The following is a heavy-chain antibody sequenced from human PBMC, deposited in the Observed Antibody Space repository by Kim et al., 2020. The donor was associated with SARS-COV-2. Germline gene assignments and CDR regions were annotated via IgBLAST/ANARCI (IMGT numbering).Heavy chain of an antibody. V-gene: IGHV3-33*06. CDR3: AKLPVKHPYYDFWGLAPGDYYGMDV. Sequence: GGSLRLSCAASGFTFSSYGMHWVRQAPGKGLEWVAVIWYDGSNKYYADSVKGRFTISRDNSKNTLYLQMNSLRAEDTAVYYCAKLPVKHPYYDFWGLAPGDYYGMDVWGQGTTVTVSS. CDR1: GFTFSSYG. J-gene: IGHJ6*02. D-gene: IGHD3-3*01. CDR2: IWYDGSNK.